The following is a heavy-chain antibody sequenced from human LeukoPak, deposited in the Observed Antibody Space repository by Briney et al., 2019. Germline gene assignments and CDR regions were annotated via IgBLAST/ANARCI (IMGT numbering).Heavy chain of an antibody. V-gene: IGHV1-8*01. D-gene: IGHD2-2*01. Sequence: GASVKVSCKASGYTFTSYDINWVRQAAGQGLEWMGWMNPNSGNTGYAQKFQGRVTMTRNTSISTAYMELSSLRSEDTAVYYCARGRDQLLFLKYYYGMDVWGQGTTVTVSS. J-gene: IGHJ6*02. CDR1: GYTFTSYD. CDR3: ARGRDQLLFLKYYYGMDV. CDR2: MNPNSGNT.